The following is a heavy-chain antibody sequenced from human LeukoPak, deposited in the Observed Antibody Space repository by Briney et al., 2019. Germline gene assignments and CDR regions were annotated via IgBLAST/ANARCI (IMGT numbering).Heavy chain of an antibody. CDR2: LSAYNGNT. J-gene: IGHJ4*02. CDR1: GYTFTSYG. D-gene: IGHD3-10*01. CDR3: ASSIAMVRGSWYFDY. Sequence: VASVKVSCKASGYTFTSYGISWVRQAPGQGLEWMGWLSAYNGNTNYAQKLQGRVTMTTDTSTSTAYMELRSLRFEDTAVYYCASSIAMVRGSWYFDYWGQGTPVTVSS. V-gene: IGHV1-18*01.